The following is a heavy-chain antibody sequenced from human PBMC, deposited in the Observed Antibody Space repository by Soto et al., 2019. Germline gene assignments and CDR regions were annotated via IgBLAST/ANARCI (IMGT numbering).Heavy chain of an antibody. CDR2: IWYDGSNK. D-gene: IGHD3-10*01. J-gene: IGHJ4*02. CDR1: GFTFSSYG. CDR3: ARDRVIGRLWFGELAY. Sequence: QVQLVESGGGVVQPGRSLRLSCAASGFTFSSYGMHWVRQAPGKGLEWVAVIWYDGSNKYYADSVKGRFTISRDNSKNXLYLQMNSLRAEDTAVYYCARDRVIGRLWFGELAYWGQGTLVTVSS. V-gene: IGHV3-33*01.